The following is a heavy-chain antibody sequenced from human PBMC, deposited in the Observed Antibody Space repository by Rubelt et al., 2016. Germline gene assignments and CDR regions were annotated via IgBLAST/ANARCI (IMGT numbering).Heavy chain of an antibody. Sequence: GRSLRLSCAASGFTFSSYAMHWVRQAPGKGLEWVAVISYDGSNKYYADSVKGRFTISRDNSKNTLYLQMNSLRAEDTAVYYCARDLEIQSYGYFGYWGQGTLVTVSS. V-gene: IGHV3-30*04. J-gene: IGHJ4*02. CDR3: ARDLEIQSYGYFGY. CDR2: ISYDGSNK. D-gene: IGHD5-18*01. CDR1: GFTFSSYA.